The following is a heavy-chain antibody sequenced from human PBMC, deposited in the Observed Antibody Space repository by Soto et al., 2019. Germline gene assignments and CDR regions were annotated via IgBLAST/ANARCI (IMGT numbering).Heavy chain of an antibody. J-gene: IGHJ4*02. CDR2: IYYSGST. Sequence: SETLSLTCTVSGGSISSGGYYWSWIRQHPGKGLEWIGYIYYSGSTYYNSSLKSRVTISVDTSKNQFSLKLSSVTAADTAVYYFSIFTEDYDILTGYSGRYFDYWGQGTLVTVSS. V-gene: IGHV4-31*03. CDR3: SIFTEDYDILTGYSGRYFDY. CDR1: GGSISSGGYY. D-gene: IGHD3-9*01.